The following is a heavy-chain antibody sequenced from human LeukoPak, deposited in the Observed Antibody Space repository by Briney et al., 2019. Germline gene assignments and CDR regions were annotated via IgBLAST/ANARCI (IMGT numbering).Heavy chain of an antibody. CDR1: GCSISSGGYF. D-gene: IGHD5-18*01. Sequence: SETLSLTCTVSGCSISSGGYFWSWIPQHPGKGLEGIGHIYYSGSTFHNPSLKSRVTISVDTSKNQFFLKLRPVTAADTAVYYCARGEYNYGSKSSPWRFDYWGQGTLVTVSS. CDR3: ARGEYNYGSKSSPWRFDY. CDR2: IYYSGST. J-gene: IGHJ4*02. V-gene: IGHV4-31*03.